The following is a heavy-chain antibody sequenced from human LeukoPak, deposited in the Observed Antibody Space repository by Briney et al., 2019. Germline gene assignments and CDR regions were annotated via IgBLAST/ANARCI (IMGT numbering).Heavy chain of an antibody. CDR1: GFTFSSYA. V-gene: IGHV3-66*04. CDR3: ARHYGYYYGMDV. J-gene: IGHJ6*02. CDR2: IYSGGST. Sequence: GGSLRLSCAASGFTFSSYAMSWVRQAPGKGLEWVSVIYSGGSTYYADSVKGRFTISRDNSKNTLYLQMNSLRAEDTAVYYCARHYGYYYGMDVWGQGTTVTVSS. D-gene: IGHD3-10*01.